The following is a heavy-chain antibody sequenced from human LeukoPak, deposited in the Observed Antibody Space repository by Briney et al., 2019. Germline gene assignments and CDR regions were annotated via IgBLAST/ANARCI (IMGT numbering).Heavy chain of an antibody. CDR1: GFTFSSYA. D-gene: IGHD6-13*01. CDR2: ISGSGGST. V-gene: IGHV3-23*01. Sequence: GGSPRLSCAASGFTFSSYAMSWVRQAPGKGLEWVSAISGSGGSTYYADSVKDRFTISRDNSKNTLYLQMNSLRAEDTAVYYCAKERGSSWYSIDYWGQGTLVTVSS. J-gene: IGHJ4*02. CDR3: AKERGSSWYSIDY.